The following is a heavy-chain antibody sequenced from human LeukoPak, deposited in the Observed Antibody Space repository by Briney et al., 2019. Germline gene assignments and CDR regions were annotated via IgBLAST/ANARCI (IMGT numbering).Heavy chain of an antibody. CDR2: ISYGGRNE. CDR1: GFTFSSYT. CDR3: ARGASRGVVVITPLTD. Sequence: GGSLRLSCAASGFTFSSYTMDWVRQAPGKGLEWVAVISYGGRNEYYADSVKGRFTISRDNSKNTLYLQMNGLRAEDTAVYYCARGASRGVVVITPLTDWGQGTLVTVSS. D-gene: IGHD3-22*01. V-gene: IGHV3-30*04. J-gene: IGHJ4*02.